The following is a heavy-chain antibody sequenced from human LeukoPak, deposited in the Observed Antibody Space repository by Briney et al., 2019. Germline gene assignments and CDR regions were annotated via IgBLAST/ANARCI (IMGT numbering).Heavy chain of an antibody. CDR2: IQQDGSEK. CDR1: GFTFSTYW. J-gene: IGHJ4*02. V-gene: IGHV3-7*01. D-gene: IGHD1-14*01. Sequence: GGSLRLSCAASGFTFSTYWMSWVRQAPGKGLEWAANIQQDGSEKYYVDSVKGRFTISRDNAKNSLCLQMNSLRDEDTAVYYCARRWVSGSNFDSWGQGTLVTVSS. CDR3: ARRWVSGSNFDS.